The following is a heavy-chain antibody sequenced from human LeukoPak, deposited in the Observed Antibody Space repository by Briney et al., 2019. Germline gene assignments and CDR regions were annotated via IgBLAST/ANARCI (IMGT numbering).Heavy chain of an antibody. D-gene: IGHD3-10*01. CDR2: IYTSGRT. CDR1: GGSISSSYYY. V-gene: IGHV4-61*02. CDR3: ARGDGSGFPFDP. J-gene: IGHJ5*02. Sequence: SETLSLTCTVSGGSISSSYYYWSWIRQPAGKGLEWIGRIYTSGRTNYNPSLKSRVTISLDTSKNQFSVKLSSVTAADTAVYYCARGDGSGFPFDPWGQGTLVTVSS.